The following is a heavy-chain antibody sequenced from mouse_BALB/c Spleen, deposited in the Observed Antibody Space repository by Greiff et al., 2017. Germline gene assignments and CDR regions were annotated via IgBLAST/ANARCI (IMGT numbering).Heavy chain of an antibody. V-gene: IGHV7-3*02. CDR1: GFTFTDYY. CDR3: ARDGGWFAY. CDR2: IRNKANGYTT. Sequence: EVKLMESGGGLVQPGGSLRLSCATSGFTFTDYYMSWVRQPPGKALEWLGFIRNKANGYTTEYSASVKGRFTISRDNSQSILYLQMNTLRAEDSATYYCARDGGWFAYWGQGTLVTVSA. J-gene: IGHJ3*01.